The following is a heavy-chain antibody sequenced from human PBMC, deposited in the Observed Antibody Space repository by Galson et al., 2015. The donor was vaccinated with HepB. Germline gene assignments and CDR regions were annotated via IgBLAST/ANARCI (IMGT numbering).Heavy chain of an antibody. J-gene: IGHJ4*02. D-gene: IGHD4-11*01. Sequence: SLRLSCAASGFTFSNYGMSWVRQVSGKGLEWVSAISGAGVRTYYADSVKGRFSISRDNSKKTVYLQMNSLRAEDTAVYFCVKEFSDYNTRIDSWGQGKLVTVSS. CDR2: ISGAGVRT. CDR3: VKEFSDYNTRIDS. CDR1: GFTFSNYG. V-gene: IGHV3-23*01.